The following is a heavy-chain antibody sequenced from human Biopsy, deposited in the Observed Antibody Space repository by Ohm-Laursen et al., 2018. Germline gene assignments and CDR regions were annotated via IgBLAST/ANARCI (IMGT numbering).Heavy chain of an antibody. CDR1: GYFFSSYC. J-gene: IGHJ4*02. Sequence: ASVKVSCKASGYFFSSYCLNWVRQAPGQGLEWMGRISGYNGNTNYAQKFQGRVTMTIDSSASTAYLELRSLRSDDTAFYYCVRGTGSQYFDYWGQGTLVTVSS. V-gene: IGHV1-18*01. D-gene: IGHD1-26*01. CDR3: VRGTGSQYFDY. CDR2: ISGYNGNT.